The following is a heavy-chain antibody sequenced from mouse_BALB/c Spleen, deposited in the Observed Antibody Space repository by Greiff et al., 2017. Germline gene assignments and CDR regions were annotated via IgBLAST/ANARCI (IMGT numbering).Heavy chain of an antibody. CDR1: GFAFSSYD. V-gene: IGHV5-12-1*01. Sequence: EVKLVESGGGLVKPGGSLKLSCAASGFAFSSYDMSWVRQTPEKRMEWVAYISSGGGSTYYPDTVKGRFTISRDNAKNTLYLQMSSLKSEDTAMYYCARHEKWLRHFDYWGQGTTLTVSS. D-gene: IGHD2-2*01. CDR3: ARHEKWLRHFDY. J-gene: IGHJ2*01. CDR2: ISSGGGST.